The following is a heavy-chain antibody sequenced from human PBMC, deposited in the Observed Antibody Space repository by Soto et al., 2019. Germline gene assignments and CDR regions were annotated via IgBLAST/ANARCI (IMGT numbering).Heavy chain of an antibody. CDR1: GFTFSNAW. V-gene: IGHV3-15*07. Sequence: GGSLRLSCAASGFTFSNAWMNWVRQAPGKGLEWVGRIKSKTDGGTTDYAAPVKGRFTISRDDSKNTLYLQMNSLKTEDTAVYYCTARRYYDYVWGGYRYTLQEIEVDYWGQGTLVTVSS. CDR2: IKSKTDGGTT. J-gene: IGHJ4*02. CDR3: TARRYYDYVWGGYRYTLQEIEVDY. D-gene: IGHD3-16*02.